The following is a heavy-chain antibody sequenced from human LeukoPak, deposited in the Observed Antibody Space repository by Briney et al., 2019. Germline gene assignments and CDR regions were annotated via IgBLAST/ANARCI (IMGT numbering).Heavy chain of an antibody. CDR1: GGSISSGGYS. J-gene: IGHJ5*02. CDR3: ARGHYGSGSYYKLGFDP. V-gene: IGHV4-30-2*01. CDR2: IYHSGST. Sequence: PSQTLSLTCAVSGGSISSGGYSWSWIRQPPGKGPEWIGYIYHSGSTYYNPSLKSRVTISVDRSKNQFSLKLSSVTAADTAVYYCARGHYGSGSYYKLGFDPWGQGTLVTVSS. D-gene: IGHD3-10*01.